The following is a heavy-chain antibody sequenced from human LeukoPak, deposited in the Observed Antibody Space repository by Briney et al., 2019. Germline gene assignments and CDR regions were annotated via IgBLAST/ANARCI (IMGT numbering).Heavy chain of an antibody. CDR2: IYYSGST. D-gene: IGHD2-15*01. CDR1: GGSISSGVYY. J-gene: IGHJ4*02. CDR3: ARDQCSGGSCYGGFDY. Sequence: SQTLSLTCTVSGGSISSGVYYWSWIRQHPGKGLEWIGYIYYSGSTYYNPSLKSRVTISVDTSKNQFSLKLSSVTAADTAVYYCARDQCSGGSCYGGFDYWGQGTLVTVSS. V-gene: IGHV4-31*03.